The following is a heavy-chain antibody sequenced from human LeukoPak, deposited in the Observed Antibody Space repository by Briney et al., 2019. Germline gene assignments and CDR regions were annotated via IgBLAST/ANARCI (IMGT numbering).Heavy chain of an antibody. D-gene: IGHD6-13*01. Sequence: PGGSLRLSCAASGFTFSSYWMSWVRQAPGKGLEWVANMKYDGSEKDYVDSVKGRFTISRDNAKNSLYLQMNSLRAEDTAVYYCARDIAVAGLFFDYWGQGTLVTVSS. V-gene: IGHV3-7*01. CDR1: GFTFSSYW. J-gene: IGHJ4*02. CDR3: ARDIAVAGLFFDY. CDR2: MKYDGSEK.